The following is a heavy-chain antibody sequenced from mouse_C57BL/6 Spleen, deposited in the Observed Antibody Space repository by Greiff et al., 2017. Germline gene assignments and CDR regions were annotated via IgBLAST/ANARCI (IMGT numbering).Heavy chain of an antibody. CDR2: ISSGSSTI. D-gene: IGHD2-13*01. J-gene: IGHJ4*01. CDR3: ARPTTGAMDY. Sequence: EVKLVESGGGLVKPGGSLKLSCAASGFTFSDYGMHWVRQAPEKGLEWVAYISSGSSTIYYAGTVKGRFTISRANAKNTLFLQMTSLRSEDTAMYYCARPTTGAMDYWGQGTSVTVSS. CDR1: GFTFSDYG. V-gene: IGHV5-17*01.